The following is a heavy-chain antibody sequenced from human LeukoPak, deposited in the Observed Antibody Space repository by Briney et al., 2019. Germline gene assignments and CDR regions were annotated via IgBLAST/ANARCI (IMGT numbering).Heavy chain of an antibody. Sequence: PGGSLRLSCATSGFIFSHHWMSWVRQAPGKGLEWVSAISGSGGSTYYADSVKGRFTISRDNSKNTLYLQMNSLRAEDTAVYYCARDLTGTGDYWGQGTLVTVSS. CDR3: ARDLTGTGDY. CDR1: GFIFSHHW. J-gene: IGHJ4*02. D-gene: IGHD1-1*01. CDR2: ISGSGGST. V-gene: IGHV3-23*01.